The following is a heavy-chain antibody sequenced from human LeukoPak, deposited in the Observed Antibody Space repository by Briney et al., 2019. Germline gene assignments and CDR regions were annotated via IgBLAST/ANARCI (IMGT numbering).Heavy chain of an antibody. CDR1: GGSFSGYY. V-gene: IGHV4-34*01. CDR3: ERGSGLRYLVWLFP. CDR2: INHSGST. D-gene: IGHD3-9*01. Sequence: PSEALSLTCAVYGGSFSGYYWSWIRQPPGKGVEWIGQINHSGSTNYNPSLKRRLTISVDTSKHQFSLKLSSVSGADTAVFYCERGSGLRYLVWLFPWGQETRVSV. J-gene: IGHJ4*02.